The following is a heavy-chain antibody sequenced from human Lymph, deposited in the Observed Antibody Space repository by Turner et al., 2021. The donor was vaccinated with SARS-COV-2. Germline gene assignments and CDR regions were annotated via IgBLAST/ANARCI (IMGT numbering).Heavy chain of an antibody. CDR2: FYKIGSI. D-gene: IGHD1-1*01. CDR3: ARHQGSTSGYDHGMNV. J-gene: IGHJ6*02. Sequence: QVQLQESGPGLVRPSETLSLTFTVSGVSISSQSWSWIRQSPGRGLEWIGYFYKIGSIDYNPTLRSRVTISVDTSKNQLSLNLISMTAADTAVYYCARHQGSTSGYDHGMNVWGQGTAVIVSS. CDR1: GVSISSQS. V-gene: IGHV4-59*08.